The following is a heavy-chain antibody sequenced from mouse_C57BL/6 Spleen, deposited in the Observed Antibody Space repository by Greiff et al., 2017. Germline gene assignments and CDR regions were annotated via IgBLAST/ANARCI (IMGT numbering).Heavy chain of an antibody. Sequence: VQLQQPGAELVKPGASVKMSCKASGYTFTSYWITWVKQRPGQGLEWIGDIYPGSGSTNYNEKFKSKDTLTVDTSSSTAYMQLSSLTAEDAAVYYRARWGNYGRDYWGQGTTLTVSS. CDR1: GYTFTSYW. CDR3: ARWGNYGRDY. V-gene: IGHV1-55*01. J-gene: IGHJ2*01. D-gene: IGHD2-1*01. CDR2: IYPGSGST.